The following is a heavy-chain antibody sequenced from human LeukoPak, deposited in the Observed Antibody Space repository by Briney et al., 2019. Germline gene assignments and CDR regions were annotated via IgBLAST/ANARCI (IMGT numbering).Heavy chain of an antibody. CDR3: ARGAYGRANSHYFYGLDV. Sequence: GGSLRLSCAASGFIFTTDTMHWVRQAPGKGLEWVAVISYDGSDQYYADSVKGRFAISRDNLKNTLYLQMDRLRAEDTAVYYCARGAYGRANSHYFYGLDVWGQGATVTVS. V-gene: IGHV3-30*09. CDR1: GFIFTTDT. J-gene: IGHJ6*02. CDR2: ISYDGSDQ. D-gene: IGHD4-23*01.